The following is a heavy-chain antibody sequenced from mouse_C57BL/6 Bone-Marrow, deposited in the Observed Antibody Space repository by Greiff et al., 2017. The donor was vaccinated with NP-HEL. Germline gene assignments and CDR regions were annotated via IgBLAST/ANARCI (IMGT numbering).Heavy chain of an antibody. V-gene: IGHV1-39*01. J-gene: IGHJ3*01. CDR3: ARTELWNYDYDLAY. D-gene: IGHD2-4*01. CDR2: INPNYGTT. Sequence: VQLQQSGPELVKPGASVKISCKASGYSFTDYNMNWVKQSNGKSLEWIGVINPNYGTTSYNQKFKGKAALTVDQSSSTAYMQLNSLTSEDSAVYYCARTELWNYDYDLAYWGQGTLVTVSA. CDR1: GYSFTDYN.